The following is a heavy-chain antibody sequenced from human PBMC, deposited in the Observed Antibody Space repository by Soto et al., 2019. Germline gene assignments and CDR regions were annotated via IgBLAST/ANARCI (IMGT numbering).Heavy chain of an antibody. J-gene: IGHJ4*02. Sequence: QVQLQESGPGLVKPSQTLSLTCTVSGGSISSGGYYWSWIRQHPGKGLEWIGYIYYSGSTYYNPSLKSRVTISVDTSKNQFSLKRSSVTAADTAVYYCARSNYYGSGSYSNVDYWGQGTLVTVS. CDR1: GGSISSGGYY. D-gene: IGHD3-10*01. V-gene: IGHV4-31*03. CDR2: IYYSGST. CDR3: ARSNYYGSGSYSNVDY.